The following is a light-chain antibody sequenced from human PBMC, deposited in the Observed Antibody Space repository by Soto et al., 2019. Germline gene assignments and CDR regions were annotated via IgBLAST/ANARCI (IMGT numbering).Light chain of an antibody. CDR3: QQYHSYSEA. J-gene: IGKJ1*01. Sequence: DIQMTQSPSTLSASVGDRVTITCRTSQHIGTWLAWYQQKPEKAPKVLIYRASHLESGVPSRFSASGSGTEFSLTINSLQADDFATYYCQQYHSYSEAFGQGTKVDIK. V-gene: IGKV1-5*03. CDR1: QHIGTW. CDR2: RAS.